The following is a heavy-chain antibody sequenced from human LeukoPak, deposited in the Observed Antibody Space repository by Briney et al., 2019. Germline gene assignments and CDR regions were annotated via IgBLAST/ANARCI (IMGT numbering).Heavy chain of an antibody. Sequence: KPSETLSLTCTVSCGSLSRSSYYWGWIRQPPGEGVEWIGSIYYSGSTYYNPSLKSRVTISVDTSKNQFSLKLSSVTAADTAVYYCARLQGSSWFDYWGQGTLVTVSS. V-gene: IGHV4-39*01. J-gene: IGHJ4*02. CDR1: CGSLSRSSYY. D-gene: IGHD6-13*01. CDR3: ARLQGSSWFDY. CDR2: IYYSGST.